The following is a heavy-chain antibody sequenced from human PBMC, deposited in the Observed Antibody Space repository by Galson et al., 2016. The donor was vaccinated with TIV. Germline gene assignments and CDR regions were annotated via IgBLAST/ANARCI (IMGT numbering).Heavy chain of an antibody. D-gene: IGHD2-15*01. J-gene: IGHJ6*02. CDR3: AREGYCSGGTCYSAYYGMDV. CDR1: GFTFSSYR. V-gene: IGHV3-21*01. CDR2: ITSSGNHI. Sequence: SLRLSCAASGFTFSSYRMNWVRQAPGKGLAWVSSITSSGNHIYYADSLKGRLTISRDNARNSLYLQMNSLRAEDTAVYYCAREGYCSGGTCYSAYYGMDVWGQGTTVTVSS.